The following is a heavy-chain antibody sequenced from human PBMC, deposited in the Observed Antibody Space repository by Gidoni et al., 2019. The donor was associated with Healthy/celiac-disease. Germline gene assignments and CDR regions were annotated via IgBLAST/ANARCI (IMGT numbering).Heavy chain of an antibody. CDR1: GFTFLDYY. D-gene: IGHD3-10*01. V-gene: IGHV3-11*01. Sequence: QVQLVESGGGLVKPGGSLRLSCAAPGFTFLDYYMSWIRQAPGKGLEWVSYISSSGSTIYYADSVKGRFTISRDNAKNSLYLQMNSLRAEDTAVYYCARETITMVQGVDHHFDYWGQGTLVTVSS. J-gene: IGHJ4*02. CDR3: ARETITMVQGVDHHFDY. CDR2: ISSSGSTI.